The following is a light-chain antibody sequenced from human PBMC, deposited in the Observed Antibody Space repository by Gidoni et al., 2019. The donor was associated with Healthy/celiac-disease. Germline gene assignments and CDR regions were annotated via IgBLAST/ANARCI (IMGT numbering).Light chain of an antibody. J-gene: IGKJ1*01. CDR2: GAS. CDR1: QSVSSN. V-gene: IGKV3-15*01. Sequence: EIVMTQSPATLSVSPGERATLSCRASQSVSSNLAWYQQKPGQAPRLLIYGASTRATGIPARFSGSGSRTEFTLTISSLQSEDFAVYYCQQYNNWPRTFXQXTKVXIK. CDR3: QQYNNWPRT.